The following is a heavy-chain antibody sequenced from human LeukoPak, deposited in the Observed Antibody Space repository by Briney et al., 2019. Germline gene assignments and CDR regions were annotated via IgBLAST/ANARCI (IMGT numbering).Heavy chain of an antibody. V-gene: IGHV3-23*01. J-gene: IGHJ4*02. D-gene: IGHD3-16*01. CDR1: GFTFSSYG. Sequence: GGSLRLSCAASGFTFSSYGVSWVRQAPGKGLEWVSGISGSGHSTYYADSVKGRFTISRDNSKGTLYLQMNSLRAEDTAVYYCAKDWGEYFDYVWGSFTSFDSWGQGTLVTVSS. CDR3: AKDWGEYFDYVWGSFTSFDS. CDR2: ISGSGHST.